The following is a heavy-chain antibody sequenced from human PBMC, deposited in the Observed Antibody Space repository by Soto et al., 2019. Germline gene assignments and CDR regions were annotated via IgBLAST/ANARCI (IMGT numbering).Heavy chain of an antibody. V-gene: IGHV4-34*01. CDR2: INHSGST. Sequence: PSETLSLTCAVYGGSFSGYYWSWIRQPPGKGLEWIGEINHSGSTNYNPSLKSRVTISVDTSKNQFSLKLSSVTAADTAVYYCARGNTITRFATFDPWGQGTLVTVS. CDR3: ARGNTITRFATFDP. CDR1: GGSFSGYY. D-gene: IGHD3-9*01. J-gene: IGHJ5*02.